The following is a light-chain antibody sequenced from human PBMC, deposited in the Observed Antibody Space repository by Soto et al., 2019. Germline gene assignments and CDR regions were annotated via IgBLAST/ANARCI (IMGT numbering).Light chain of an antibody. Sequence: QSVLTQPPSASGSPGQSVTISCTGTSSDVGGYNYVSWYKHHPGKAPKLIIYEVYKRPSGFLDRFSGSKFGNTAALTVFGLQAEDEADYYCSSYVGTNSYVFGTGTKVTVL. J-gene: IGLJ1*01. CDR1: SSDVGGYNY. V-gene: IGLV2-8*01. CDR2: EVY. CDR3: SSYVGTNSYV.